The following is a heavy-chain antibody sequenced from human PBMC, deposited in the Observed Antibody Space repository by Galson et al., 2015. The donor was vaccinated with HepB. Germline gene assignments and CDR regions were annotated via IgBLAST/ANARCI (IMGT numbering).Heavy chain of an antibody. CDR3: AREFNWNDLDY. CDR2: INPNSGDT. CDR1: GYTFINYY. J-gene: IGHJ4*02. Sequence: SVKVSCKASGYTFINYYMHWVRQAPGQGLGWLGRINPNSGDTNYAQKFQGRVTLTRDTSISTAYMEVSRLRSDDTAIYYCAREFNWNDLDYWGQGTLVTVSS. V-gene: IGHV1-2*06. D-gene: IGHD1-20*01.